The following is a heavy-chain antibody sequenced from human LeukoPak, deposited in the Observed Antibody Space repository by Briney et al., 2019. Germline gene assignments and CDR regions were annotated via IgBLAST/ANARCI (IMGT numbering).Heavy chain of an antibody. J-gene: IGHJ6*03. CDR1: GFTFSDYY. V-gene: IGHV3-30*02. D-gene: IGHD6-13*01. CDR3: AKDPHSSSWSIQYMDV. CDR2: IRYDGSNK. Sequence: GGSLRLSCAASGFTFSDYYMSWIRQAPGKGLEWVAFIRYDGSNKYYADSVKGRFTISRDNSKNTLYLQMNSLRAEDTAVYYCAKDPHSSSWSIQYMDVWGKGTTVTVSS.